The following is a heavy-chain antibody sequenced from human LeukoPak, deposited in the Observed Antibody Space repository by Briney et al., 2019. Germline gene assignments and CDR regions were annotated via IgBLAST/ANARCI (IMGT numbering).Heavy chain of an antibody. CDR1: GFSFNTYW. Sequence: GGSLRLSCAASGFSFNTYWMSWVRQAPGKGLEWVSNIKKDGTRDYYVESMKGRFTISKDKAKNSLYLKVNSLRAEDTAVYYCARDTKAGYFDLWGQGTLVTVSS. V-gene: IGHV3-7*01. CDR3: ARDTKAGYFDL. J-gene: IGHJ4*02. CDR2: IKKDGTRD.